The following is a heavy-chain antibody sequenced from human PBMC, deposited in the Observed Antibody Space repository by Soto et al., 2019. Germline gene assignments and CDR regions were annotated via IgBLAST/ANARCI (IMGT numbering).Heavy chain of an antibody. J-gene: IGHJ6*02. CDR2: ISSNGGST. CDR1: GFTFSSYA. D-gene: IGHD6-6*01. Sequence: GGSLRLSCSASGFTFSSYAMHWVRQAPGKGLEYVSLISSNGGSTDYADSVKGRFTISRDNPKNTLYLQMSSLRAEDTAVYYCVKVKSSSSSSYYYGMDVWGQGATVTVSS. V-gene: IGHV3-64D*06. CDR3: VKVKSSSSSSYYYGMDV.